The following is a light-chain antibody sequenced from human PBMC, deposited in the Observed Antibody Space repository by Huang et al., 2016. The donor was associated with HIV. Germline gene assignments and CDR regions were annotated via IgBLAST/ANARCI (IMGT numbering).Light chain of an antibody. CDR2: GAS. CDR1: KGVSSN. Sequence: EMVITQSPDTLVVSPGERATLSLRASKGVSSNVAWYQHKAGQAPRLLIHGASTRVSGIPARFSGSGSETDFTLTIRSLQSEDSAVYYCQQYNKWPRTFGQGTKLEIK. V-gene: IGKV3-15*01. CDR3: QQYNKWPRT. J-gene: IGKJ2*01.